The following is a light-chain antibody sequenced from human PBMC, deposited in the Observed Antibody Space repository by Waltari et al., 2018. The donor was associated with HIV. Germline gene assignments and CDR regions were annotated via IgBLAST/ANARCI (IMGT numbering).Light chain of an antibody. J-gene: IGLJ1*01. CDR1: SSTVWSHTL. CDR3: CSYTDRSTYV. Sequence: QSALTQPASVSGSPGQSITISCTGTSSTVWSHTLVSWYHQHPGEAPNLIIYEVNKRPSGVSNRFSGSKSGNTASLTISGLQAEDEAEYYCCSYTDRSTYVFGTGTKATVL. V-gene: IGLV2-23*02. CDR2: EVN.